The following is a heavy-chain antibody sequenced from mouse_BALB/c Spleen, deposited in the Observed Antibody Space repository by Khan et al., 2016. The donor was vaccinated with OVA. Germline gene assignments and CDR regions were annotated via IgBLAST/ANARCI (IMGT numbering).Heavy chain of an antibody. CDR2: INTYTGEP. J-gene: IGHJ1*03. CDR3: ARGVSYWYFDV. Sequence: QIQLVQSGPELKKPGETVKISCKASGYTFTNYGMNWVKQAPGKGLKWMGWINTYTGEPTYTDDFKGRFAFSLETSARTAYLQINNLKNEDMATYFCARGVSYWYFDVWGTGTTVTVSS. CDR1: GYTFTNYG. V-gene: IGHV9-1*02.